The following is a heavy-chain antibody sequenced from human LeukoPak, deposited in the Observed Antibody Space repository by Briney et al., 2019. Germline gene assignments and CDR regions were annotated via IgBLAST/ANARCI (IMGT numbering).Heavy chain of an antibody. CDR1: GGSFSGYY. CDR3: ASGYYYGSGSYFDY. D-gene: IGHD3-10*01. J-gene: IGHJ4*02. CDR2: INHSGST. Sequence: SETLSLTCAVYGGSFSGYYWSWIRQPPGKGLEWIGEINHSGSTNYNPSLKSRVTISVDTSKNQFSLKLSSVTAADTAVYYCASGYYYGSGSYFDYWGQGTLVTVSS. V-gene: IGHV4-34*01.